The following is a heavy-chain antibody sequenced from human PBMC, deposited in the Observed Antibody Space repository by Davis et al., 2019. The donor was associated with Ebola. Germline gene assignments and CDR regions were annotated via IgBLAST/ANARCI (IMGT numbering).Heavy chain of an antibody. J-gene: IGHJ3*02. Sequence: GGFLRLSCAASGFTFSSYGMHWVRQAPGKGLEWVAFIRYDGSNKYYADSVKGRFTISRDNSKNTLYLQMNSLRAEDTAVYYCAKDFPSITMIVVVINSAFDIWGQGTMVTVSS. D-gene: IGHD3-22*01. V-gene: IGHV3-30*02. CDR1: GFTFSSYG. CDR3: AKDFPSITMIVVVINSAFDI. CDR2: IRYDGSNK.